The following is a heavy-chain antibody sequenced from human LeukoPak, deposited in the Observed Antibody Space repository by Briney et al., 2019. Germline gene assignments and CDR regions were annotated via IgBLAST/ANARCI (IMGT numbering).Heavy chain of an antibody. J-gene: IGHJ4*02. V-gene: IGHV3-23*01. Sequence: GGSLRLSCTASGFTFSSLAMHWVRQAPGKGLEWVSGISGSGDATYYADSVRGRFTVSRDYSKNTLYLQMSSLRAEDTALYFCARVLSIGFHYDYWGPGTLVTVSS. D-gene: IGHD3-22*01. CDR2: ISGSGDAT. CDR1: GFTFSSLA. CDR3: ARVLSIGFHYDY.